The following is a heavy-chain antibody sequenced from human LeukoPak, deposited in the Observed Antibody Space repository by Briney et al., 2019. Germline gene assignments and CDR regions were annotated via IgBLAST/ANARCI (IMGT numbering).Heavy chain of an antibody. CDR2: INNDGSGK. CDR3: ARDDGDV. CDR1: GFTFSNYW. J-gene: IGHJ6*03. V-gene: IGHV3-7*01. Sequence: GGSLRLSCAASGFTFSNYWMKWVRQAPGKGPEGVASINNDGSGKYFADSVKDRFTISRDNAKNSLYLQINSLKVEDTAIYYCARDDGDVWGIGTTVTVSS.